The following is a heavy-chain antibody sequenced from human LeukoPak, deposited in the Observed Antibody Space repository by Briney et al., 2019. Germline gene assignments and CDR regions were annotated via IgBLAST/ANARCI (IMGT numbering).Heavy chain of an antibody. V-gene: IGHV3-48*01. J-gene: IGHJ5*02. D-gene: IGHD3/OR15-3a*01. CDR1: GFTFSSYS. Sequence: GGSLRLSCAASGFTFSSYSMNWVRQAPGKGLEWVSYISSSSSTIYYADSVKGRFTISRDNAKNSLYLQMNSLRAEDTAVYYCARDLDSRGPRCDWFDPWGQGTLVTVSS. CDR3: ARDLDSRGPRCDWFDP. CDR2: ISSSSSTI.